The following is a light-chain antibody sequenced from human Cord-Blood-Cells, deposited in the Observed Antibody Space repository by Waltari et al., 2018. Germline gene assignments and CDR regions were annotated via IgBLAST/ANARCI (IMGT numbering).Light chain of an antibody. J-gene: IGLJ2*01. V-gene: IGLV2-14*01. CDR1: SSDVGGYNF. CDR3: SSYTSSSTLV. Sequence: QSALTQPASVSGSPAQSITIPCPGTSSDVGGYNFVSWYQQHPGKDPKLMIYDVSNRPSGVSNRFSGSKSGNTASLTISGLQAEDEADYYCSSYTSSSTLVFGGGTKLTVL. CDR2: DVS.